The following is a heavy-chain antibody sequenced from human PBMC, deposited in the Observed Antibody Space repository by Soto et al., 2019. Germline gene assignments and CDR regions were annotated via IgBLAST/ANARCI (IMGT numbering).Heavy chain of an antibody. J-gene: IGHJ3*02. D-gene: IGHD7-27*01. V-gene: IGHV1-2*04. CDR3: ARALSREANWGSDAFDI. CDR1: GYTFTGYY. Sequence: ASVKVSCKASGYTFTGYYMHWVRQAPGQGLEWMGWINPNSGGTNYAQKFQGWVTMTRDTSISTAYMELSRLRSDDMAVYYCARALSREANWGSDAFDIWGQGTMVTVSS. CDR2: INPNSGGT.